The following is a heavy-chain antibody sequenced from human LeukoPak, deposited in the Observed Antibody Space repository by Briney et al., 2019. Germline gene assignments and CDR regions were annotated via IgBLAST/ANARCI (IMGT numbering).Heavy chain of an antibody. Sequence: PGGSLRLSCVASGFTFSRYAMSWVRQAPGKGLEWVSAIDGSGRNTYYADSVKGRFTISRDNSKNTLFLQMSSLRAEDTAVYFCAKDSSVPYGITNWGQGTLVTVS. CDR3: AKDSSVPYGITN. V-gene: IGHV3-23*01. CDR2: IDGSGRNT. D-gene: IGHD4-17*01. CDR1: GFTFSRYA. J-gene: IGHJ4*02.